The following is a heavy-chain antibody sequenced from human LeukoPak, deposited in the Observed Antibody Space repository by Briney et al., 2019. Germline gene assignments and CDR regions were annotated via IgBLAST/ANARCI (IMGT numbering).Heavy chain of an antibody. CDR1: GYTFTGYY. D-gene: IGHD3-10*01. CDR3: AGATMVRGVIPYYYYYGMDV. J-gene: IGHJ6*02. V-gene: IGHV1-2*06. CDR2: INPNSGGT. Sequence: ASVKVSCKASGYTFTGYYMHWVRQAPGQGLEWMGRINPNSGGTNYAQKFQGRVTMTRDTSISTAYMELSRLRSDDTAVYYCAGATMVRGVIPYYYYYGMDVWGQGTTVTVSS.